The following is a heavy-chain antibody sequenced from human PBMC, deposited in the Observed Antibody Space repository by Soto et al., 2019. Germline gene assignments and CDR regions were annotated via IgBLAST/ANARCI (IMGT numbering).Heavy chain of an antibody. V-gene: IGHV3-30-3*01. J-gene: IGHJ6*02. CDR1: GFTFSSYA. CDR3: ARDQGAARDYYYYGMDD. D-gene: IGHD6-6*01. Sequence: GGSLRLSCAASGFTFSSYAMHWVRQAPGKGLEWVAVISYDGSNKYYADSVKGRFTISRDNSKNTLYLQMNSLRAEDTAVYYCARDQGAARDYYYYGMDDWGQGTTVTVSS. CDR2: ISYDGSNK.